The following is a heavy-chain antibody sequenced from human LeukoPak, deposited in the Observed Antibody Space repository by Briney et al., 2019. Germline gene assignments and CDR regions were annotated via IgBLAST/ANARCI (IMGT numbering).Heavy chain of an antibody. Sequence: GGSLRLSCAASGFTFSSYGMTWVRQAPGKGLEWVSLVSLSDNIFYADSVKGRFTISRDTSKNTLHLDLSTLRVDDTAIYYCAKLLGDNPIRWYFDLWGRGTLVTVSS. J-gene: IGHJ2*01. CDR2: VSLSDNI. V-gene: IGHV3-23*01. CDR3: AKLLGDNPIRWYFDL. D-gene: IGHD4/OR15-4a*01. CDR1: GFTFSSYG.